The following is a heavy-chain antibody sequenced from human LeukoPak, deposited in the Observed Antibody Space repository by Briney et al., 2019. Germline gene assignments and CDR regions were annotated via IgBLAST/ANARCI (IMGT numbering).Heavy chain of an antibody. Sequence: EASVKVSCKASGYTFTSYGISWVRQAPGQGLEWMGWISAYNGNTNYAQKFQGRVTITTDESTSTAYMELSSLRSEDTAVYYCAGSGLNWFDPWGQGTLVTVSS. J-gene: IGHJ5*02. CDR2: ISAYNGNT. CDR3: AGSGLNWFDP. D-gene: IGHD3-3*01. CDR1: GYTFTSYG. V-gene: IGHV1-18*01.